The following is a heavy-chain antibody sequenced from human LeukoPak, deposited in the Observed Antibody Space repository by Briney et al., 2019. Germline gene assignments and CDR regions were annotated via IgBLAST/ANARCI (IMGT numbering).Heavy chain of an antibody. D-gene: IGHD3-9*01. CDR1: GGSFSGYY. V-gene: IGHV4-34*01. CDR2: INHSGST. CDR3: ARKFVLRYFDWYRDPYYFDY. J-gene: IGHJ4*02. Sequence: KASETLSLTCAVYGGSFSGYYWSWIRQPPGKGLEWIGEINHSGSTNYNPSLKSRVTISVDTSKNQFSLKLSSVTAADTAVYYCARKFVLRYFDWYRDPYYFDYWGQGTLVTVSS.